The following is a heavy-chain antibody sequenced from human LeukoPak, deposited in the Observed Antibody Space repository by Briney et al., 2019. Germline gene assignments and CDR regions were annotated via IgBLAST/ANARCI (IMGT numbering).Heavy chain of an antibody. CDR2: INANSGST. Sequence: ASVKVSCKASGYTFTSYYIHWVRQTPGQGLEWMGIINANSGSTTNAQRFQGRVTMTRDTSTSTVYMELSSLRSEDTAVYYCARDDGGGKYNFDYWGQGTLVTVSS. J-gene: IGHJ4*02. D-gene: IGHD3-16*01. V-gene: IGHV1-46*01. CDR3: ARDDGGGKYNFDY. CDR1: GYTFTSYY.